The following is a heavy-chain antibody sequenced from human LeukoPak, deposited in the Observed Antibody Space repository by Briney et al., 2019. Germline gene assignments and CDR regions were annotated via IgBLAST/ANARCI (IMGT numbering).Heavy chain of an antibody. D-gene: IGHD1-26*01. V-gene: IGHV3-11*01. J-gene: IGHJ3*02. CDR1: GFTFSDYY. CDR2: ISSSGSTI. CDR3: AREQGRIVGAMSDAFDI. Sequence: GGSLRLSCAASGFTFSDYYMSWIRQAPGKGLEWVSYISSSGSTIYYADSVKGRFTISRDNAKNSLYLQMNSLGAEDTAVYYCAREQGRIVGAMSDAFDIWGQGTMVTVSS.